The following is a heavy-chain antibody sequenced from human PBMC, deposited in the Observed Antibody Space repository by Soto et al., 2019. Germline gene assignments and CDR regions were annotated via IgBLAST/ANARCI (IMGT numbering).Heavy chain of an antibody. CDR1: EFTFTSSA. CDR3: ARSPSSITTRYFDY. J-gene: IGHJ4*02. V-gene: IGHV3-23*01. Sequence: GGSLRLSCVASEFTFTSSAMNWVRQAPGKGLQWVSTITGSGDKTYYADSVKGRFTISRDNSKNTLDLQMNSLRAEDTAVYYCARSPSSITTRYFDYWGQGILVTVSS. CDR2: ITGSGDKT. D-gene: IGHD6-6*01.